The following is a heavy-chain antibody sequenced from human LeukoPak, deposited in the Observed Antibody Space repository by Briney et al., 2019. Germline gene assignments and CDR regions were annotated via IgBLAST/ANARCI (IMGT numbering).Heavy chain of an antibody. V-gene: IGHV3-49*04. J-gene: IGHJ3*02. Sequence: GGSLRLSCTASGFTFGDYVMSWVRQAPGKGLEWVGFIRSKAYGGTTKNAASVKGRFTISRDGSRSIAYLQMNSLKTEDTAVYYCTRRYNYDSSGYYYVRDAFDIWGQGTMVTVSS. CDR2: IRSKAYGGTT. D-gene: IGHD3-22*01. CDR1: GFTFGDYV. CDR3: TRRYNYDSSGYYYVRDAFDI.